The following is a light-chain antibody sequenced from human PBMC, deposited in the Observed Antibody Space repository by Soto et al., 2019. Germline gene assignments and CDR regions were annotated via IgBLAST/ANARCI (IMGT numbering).Light chain of an antibody. CDR2: GSI. CDR3: QQSYKIPQT. CDR1: QTIISY. Sequence: DIRMWQSLPSVSASVGDRVTITCRASQTIISYLNWYRQKPGKAPQLLIYGSITLQSGVPSRFSGSGSGTDFTLTISSLQPEELGTYYCQQSYKIPQTFGQGTKVDIK. V-gene: IGKV1-39*01. J-gene: IGKJ1*01.